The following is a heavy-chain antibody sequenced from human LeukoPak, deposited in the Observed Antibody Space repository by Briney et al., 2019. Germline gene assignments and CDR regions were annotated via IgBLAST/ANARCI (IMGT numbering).Heavy chain of an antibody. V-gene: IGHV1-69*13. CDR3: ARVPYCSGGSCLLRGYYFDF. Sequence: SAKVSCKASGGTFSSYAISWVRQAPGQGLEWMGRIIPIFGTANYAQKFQGRVTITADESTSTAYMELSSLRSEDTAVYYCARVPYCSGGSCLLRGYYFDFWGQGTLVTVSP. D-gene: IGHD2-15*01. CDR1: GGTFSSYA. CDR2: IIPIFGTA. J-gene: IGHJ4*02.